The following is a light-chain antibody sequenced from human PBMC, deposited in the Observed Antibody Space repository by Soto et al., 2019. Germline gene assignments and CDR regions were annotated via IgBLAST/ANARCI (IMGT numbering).Light chain of an antibody. J-gene: IGLJ1*01. CDR2: DVS. CDR3: ASYTSSSTYV. CDR1: SSDVGGYNY. V-gene: IGLV2-14*03. Sequence: QSVLTQPASVSGSPGQSITISCTGTSSDVGGYNYVSWYQQHPGKAPKLVISDVSNRPSGVSYRFSGSKSGNTASLTISGLQAEDEADYYCASYTSSSTYVFGTGTKVTV.